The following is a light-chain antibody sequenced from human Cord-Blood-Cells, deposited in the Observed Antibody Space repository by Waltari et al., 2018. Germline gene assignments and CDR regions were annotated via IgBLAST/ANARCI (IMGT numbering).Light chain of an antibody. V-gene: IGLV2-14*01. CDR3: SSYTSSSTLV. Sequence: QSALTQPASVSGSPGQSITISCPGTSSDVGGYKYVSWYQPHPGKAPKLMIYNVSKRPAGVSNRFSGSKSGNTASLTISGLQAEDEADYYCSSYTSSSTLVFGGGTKLTVL. CDR1: SSDVGGYKY. CDR2: NVS. J-gene: IGLJ2*01.